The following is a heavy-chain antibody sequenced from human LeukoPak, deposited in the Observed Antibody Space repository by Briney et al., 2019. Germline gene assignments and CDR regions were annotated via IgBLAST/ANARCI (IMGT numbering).Heavy chain of an antibody. Sequence: GRSLRLSCAASGFTFSSYGMHWVRQAPGKGLEWVAVISYDGSNKYYADSVKGRFTISRDNSKNTLYLQMNGLRAEDTAVYYCAKAKPTVTSRGYFDYWGQGTLVTVSS. CDR3: AKAKPTVTSRGYFDY. V-gene: IGHV3-30*18. CDR2: ISYDGSNK. J-gene: IGHJ4*02. CDR1: GFTFSSYG. D-gene: IGHD4-17*01.